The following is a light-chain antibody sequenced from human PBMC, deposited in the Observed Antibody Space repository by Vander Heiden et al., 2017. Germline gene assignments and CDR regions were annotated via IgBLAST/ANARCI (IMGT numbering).Light chain of an antibody. J-gene: IGLJ2*01. Sequence: SSELTQPPSVSVSPGQTASITCSGDKLGDKYACWYQQKPGQSPVLVIYQDSKRPSGSPERFSGSNSATTATLTIGGTQAVDESYYDCQAGNSSTWVFGGGTKLTVL. CDR3: QAGNSSTWV. V-gene: IGLV3-1*01. CDR1: KLGDKY. CDR2: QDS.